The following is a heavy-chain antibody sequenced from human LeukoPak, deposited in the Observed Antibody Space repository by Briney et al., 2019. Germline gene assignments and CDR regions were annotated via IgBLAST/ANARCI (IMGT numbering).Heavy chain of an antibody. CDR2: INPDGSWT. CDR3: ARYEQRLGMPTSDP. Sequence: PGGSLRLSCAASGFTFNSYWMVWFRQAPGKGLVWVSCINPDGSWTLHADSVEGRFTISSDYAKNTLYLQMNSLRVEDTAMLYCARYEQRLGMPTSDPWSQGTLVTVPS. J-gene: IGHJ5*02. CDR1: GFTFNSYW. D-gene: IGHD6-25*01. V-gene: IGHV3-74*01.